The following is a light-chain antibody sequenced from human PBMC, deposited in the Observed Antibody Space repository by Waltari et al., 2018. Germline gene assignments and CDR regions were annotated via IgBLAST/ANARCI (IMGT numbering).Light chain of an antibody. CDR3: QQGNSFPPT. V-gene: IGKV1-12*01. CDR1: QGISTW. Sequence: DIQMTQSPSSVSASVGDRVTITCRASQGISTWLAWYQQKPGKAPKLLIYAASTLQSGVPSRVSGSGTGTDFTLNHSGLQPEDFATYFCQQGNSFPPTFRQGTRVEV. CDR2: AAS. J-gene: IGKJ1*01.